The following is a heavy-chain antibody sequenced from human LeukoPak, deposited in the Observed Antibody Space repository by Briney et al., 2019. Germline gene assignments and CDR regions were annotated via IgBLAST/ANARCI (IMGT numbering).Heavy chain of an antibody. CDR2: IHHSGST. D-gene: IGHD4/OR15-4a*01. Sequence: PSETLSLTCFVSGRSISSGYWWSWVRPPPGKGLEWIGEIHHSGSTNYNPSLKSRVTISVDTSKNQFSLRLTSVTAADTTIYYCARNADYCLDYWGQGTLVTVSS. CDR1: GRSISSGYW. V-gene: IGHV4/OR15-8*01. J-gene: IGHJ4*02. CDR3: ARNADYCLDY.